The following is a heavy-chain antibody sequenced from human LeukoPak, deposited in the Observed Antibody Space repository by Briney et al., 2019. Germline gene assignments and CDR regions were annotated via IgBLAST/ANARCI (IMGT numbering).Heavy chain of an antibody. CDR2: TYYRSKWYN. J-gene: IGHJ4*02. V-gene: IGHV6-1*01. D-gene: IGHD1-14*01. CDR1: GDSVSSNSVV. CDR3: IRDDRRKVGNSFDY. Sequence: SQTLSLTCAISGDSVSSNSVVWNWIRQSPSRGLEWLGRTYYRSKWYNGYAVSVKSRITINADTSKNQLSLQLNSVTPEDTAVYYCIRDDRRKVGNSFDYWGQGTLVTVSS.